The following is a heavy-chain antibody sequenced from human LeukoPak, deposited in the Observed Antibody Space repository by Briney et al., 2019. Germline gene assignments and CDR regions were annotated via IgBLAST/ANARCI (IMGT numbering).Heavy chain of an antibody. CDR1: GGPISGFY. CDR2: IYYSGGH. D-gene: IGHD6-19*01. J-gene: IGHJ5*02. Sequence: SETLSLTCSVSGGPISGFYWTWIRQPPGKALEWIGYIYYSGGHNYNPSLKSRVTISIDTSKNQFSLKLSTVTAADTAVYYCVRHGLAVAGGTFDPWGRGTLVTVSS. CDR3: VRHGLAVAGGTFDP. V-gene: IGHV4-59*08.